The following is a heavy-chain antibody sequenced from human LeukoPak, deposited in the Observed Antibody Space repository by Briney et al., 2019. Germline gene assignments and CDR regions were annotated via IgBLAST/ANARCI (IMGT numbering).Heavy chain of an antibody. Sequence: GGTLRLSCAASGFTFSSYGMSWVRQAPGKGLEWVSAISGSGGSTYYADSVKGRFTISRDNSKNTLYLQMNSLRAEDTAVYYCARVPAGYIVLGPHHMDVWGKGTTVTISS. D-gene: IGHD2-8*01. CDR2: ISGSGGST. J-gene: IGHJ6*03. CDR3: ARVPAGYIVLGPHHMDV. CDR1: GFTFSSYG. V-gene: IGHV3-23*01.